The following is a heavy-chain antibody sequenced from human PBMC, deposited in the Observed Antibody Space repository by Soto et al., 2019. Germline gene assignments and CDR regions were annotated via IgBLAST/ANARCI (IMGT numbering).Heavy chain of an antibody. V-gene: IGHV3-23*01. CDR1: GFTFSSYA. J-gene: IGHJ3*02. CDR3: AKDDHRGTGTTSGAFDI. CDR2: ISGSGGST. D-gene: IGHD1-7*01. Sequence: GGSLRLSCAASGFTFSSYAMSWVRQAPGKGLEWVSAISGSGGSTYYADSVKGRFTISRDNTKNTLYLQMNSLRAEDTAVYYCAKDDHRGTGTTSGAFDIWGQGTMVTVSS.